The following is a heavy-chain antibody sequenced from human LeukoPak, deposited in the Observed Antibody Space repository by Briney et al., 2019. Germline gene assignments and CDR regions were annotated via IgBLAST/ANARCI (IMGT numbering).Heavy chain of an antibody. CDR1: GFTFSSYG. Sequence: GGSLRLSCAAYGFTFSSYGIHWVRQAPGKGLEWVAFIGYDRNSKHYADSVKGRFTISGDNSKNTPYLQMNSLRTEDTAVYCCAKNRRASGDYAGAFDYWGQGTQVTVSS. V-gene: IGHV3-30*02. J-gene: IGHJ4*02. CDR2: IGYDRNSK. D-gene: IGHD4-17*01. CDR3: AKNRRASGDYAGAFDY.